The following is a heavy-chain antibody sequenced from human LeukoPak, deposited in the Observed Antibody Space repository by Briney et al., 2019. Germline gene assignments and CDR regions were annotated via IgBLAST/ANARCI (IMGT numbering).Heavy chain of an antibody. CDR3: ARVRSPKYCSGGSCYFDC. D-gene: IGHD2-15*01. V-gene: IGHV1-18*01. Sequence: GASVKVSCKASGYTFTSYGISWVRQAPGQGLEWMGWISAYNGNTNYAQKLQGRVTMTTDTSTSTAYMELRSLRSDDTAVYYCARVRSPKYCSGGSCYFDCWGQGTLVTVSS. J-gene: IGHJ4*02. CDR1: GYTFTSYG. CDR2: ISAYNGNT.